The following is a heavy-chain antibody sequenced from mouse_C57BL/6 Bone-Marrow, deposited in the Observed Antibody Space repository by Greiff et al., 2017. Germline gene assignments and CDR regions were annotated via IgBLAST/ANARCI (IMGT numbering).Heavy chain of an antibody. Sequence: EVKLQESGPGLVKPSQSLSLTCSVTGYSITSGYYWNWIRQFPGNKLEWMGYISYDGSNNYNPSLKNRISITRDTSKNQFFLKLNSVTTEDTATYYCARRQLRLLWFAYWGQGTLVTVSA. CDR2: ISYDGSN. CDR1: GYSITSGYY. J-gene: IGHJ3*01. V-gene: IGHV3-6*01. D-gene: IGHD3-2*02. CDR3: ARRQLRLLWFAY.